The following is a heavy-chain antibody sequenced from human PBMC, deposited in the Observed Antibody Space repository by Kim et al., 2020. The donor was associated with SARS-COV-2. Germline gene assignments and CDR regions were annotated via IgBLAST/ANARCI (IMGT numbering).Heavy chain of an antibody. Sequence: ASVKVSCKASGYTFTSYAMHWVRQAPGQRLEWMGWINAGNGNTKYSQKFQGRVTITRDTSASTAYMELSSLRSEDTAVYYCARDLGGEPADYYFDYWGQGTLVTVSS. V-gene: IGHV1-3*01. CDR3: ARDLGGEPADYYFDY. D-gene: IGHD2-2*01. CDR2: INAGNGNT. CDR1: GYTFTSYA. J-gene: IGHJ4*02.